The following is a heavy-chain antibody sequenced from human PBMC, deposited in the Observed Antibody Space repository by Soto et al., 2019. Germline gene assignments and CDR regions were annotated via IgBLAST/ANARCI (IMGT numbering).Heavy chain of an antibody. D-gene: IGHD4-4*01. CDR1: GFTFNAYA. CDR3: ARVASDYINSVDH. J-gene: IGHJ4*02. V-gene: IGHV3-23*01. Sequence: DVQLLESGGGLVQPGGSLRLSCAASGFTFNAYAMTWVRQAPGKGLEWVSAIGGSGGNRYYAGSVRGRFTISRDNSKDTVDLQMNSLRVEDTAGYYCARVASDYINSVDHWGQGILVSVSS. CDR2: IGGSGGNR.